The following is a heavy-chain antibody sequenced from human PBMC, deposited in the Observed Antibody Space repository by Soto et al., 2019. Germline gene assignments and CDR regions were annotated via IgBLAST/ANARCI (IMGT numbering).Heavy chain of an antibody. Sequence: EVQLVESGGGLVQPGGSLRLSCAASGFTFSSYWMTWVRQAPGKGLEWVANIKQDGGEKYYVDSVKGRFTISRDNAKSSLYLQMNSLRAEDTAAYYCASDYYGLGSYYSLGAFAFWGQGTMVTVSS. D-gene: IGHD3-10*01. CDR1: GFTFSSYW. CDR2: IKQDGGEK. CDR3: ASDYYGLGSYYSLGAFAF. V-gene: IGHV3-7*01. J-gene: IGHJ3*01.